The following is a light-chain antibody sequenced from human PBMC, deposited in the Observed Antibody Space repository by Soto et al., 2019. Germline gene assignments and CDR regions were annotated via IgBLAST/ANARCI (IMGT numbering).Light chain of an antibody. CDR1: QSLLHSSGNNF. CDR2: DAS. J-gene: IGKJ5*01. Sequence: DVVMTQSPLSLPVTPGEPASISCRSSQSLLHSSGNNFLEWYLQKPGQSPQLLIYDASKRASGVLDRFSGSGSGTDFTLKISRVEADDVGVYYCMQSLQSPVTFGQGTRLEIK. V-gene: IGKV2-28*01. CDR3: MQSLQSPVT.